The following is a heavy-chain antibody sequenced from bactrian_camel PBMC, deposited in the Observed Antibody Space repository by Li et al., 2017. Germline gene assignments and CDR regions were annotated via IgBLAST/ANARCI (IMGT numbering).Heavy chain of an antibody. Sequence: HVQLVESGGGSVQAGESLRLSCSASENMQCMAWFRQPPGKEREGVAAISTDGGSTYYADSAKGRFTISRDDTSNKVTLQMNSQNAEDTGVYYCATDINNFYGQGTQVTVS. CDR2: ISTDGGST. CDR1: ENMQC. D-gene: IGHD8*01. V-gene: IGHV3S54*01. J-gene: IGHJ4*01.